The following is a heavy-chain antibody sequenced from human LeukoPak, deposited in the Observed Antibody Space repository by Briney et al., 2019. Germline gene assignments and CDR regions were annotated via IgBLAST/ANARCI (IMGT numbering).Heavy chain of an antibody. CDR1: GYTFTSYY. CDR3: ARVRDFGLLVDY. D-gene: IGHD3/OR15-3a*01. Sequence: GASVKVSCKASGYTFTSYYMHWVRQAPGQGLEWMRIINPSGGHTNYAQKFQGRVTMTRDTSTSTVYMELSSLRSEDTAVYYCARVRDFGLLVDYWGQGTLVTVSS. J-gene: IGHJ4*02. CDR2: INPSGGHT. V-gene: IGHV1-46*01.